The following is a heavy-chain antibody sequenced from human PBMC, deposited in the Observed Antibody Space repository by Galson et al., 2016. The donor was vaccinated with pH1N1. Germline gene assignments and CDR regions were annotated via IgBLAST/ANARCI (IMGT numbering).Heavy chain of an antibody. CDR3: TRDLGRLRDY. V-gene: IGHV1-46*01. CDR2: LDPTGGGT. D-gene: IGHD1-26*01. Sequence: SCKASGYTFTRYYLHWVRQAPGQGLEWMGVLDPTGGGTTYAQKFHSRLTMTRETSTSTFSMELSSLKSEDTAVYYCTRDLGRLRDYWGQGTLVTVSS. CDR1: GYTFTRYY. J-gene: IGHJ4*02.